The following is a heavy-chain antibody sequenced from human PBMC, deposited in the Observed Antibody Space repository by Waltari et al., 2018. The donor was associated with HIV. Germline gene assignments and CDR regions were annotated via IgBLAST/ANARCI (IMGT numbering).Heavy chain of an antibody. Sequence: VQVVESGGGLVQPGESLSLSCVASEFIFSTCTMNWVRQAPGKGLEWISYSSSRDRTVYYADSVKGRLTISRDNAKKSLYMQMNGMTAADTAMYDWARGGDYSDFWGQGTLVTVSS. D-gene: IGHD2-21*01. J-gene: IGHJ4*02. V-gene: IGHV3-48*01. CDR1: EFIFSTCT. CDR3: ARGGDYSDF. CDR2: SSSRDRTV.